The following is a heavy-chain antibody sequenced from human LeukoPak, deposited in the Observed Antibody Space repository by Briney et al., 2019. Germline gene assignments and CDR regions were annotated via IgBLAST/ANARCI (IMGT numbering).Heavy chain of an antibody. J-gene: IGHJ4*02. D-gene: IGHD5-12*01. CDR1: GFTFSSYS. CDR2: ISGSSSYI. V-gene: IGHV3-21*04. Sequence: GGSLRLSCAASGFTFSSYSMNWVRQAPGKGLEWVSSISGSSSYIYYADSVKGRFTISRDNAKNSLYLQTNSLRAEDTALYYCAKDKGSYLIVAGNPFDYWGQGTLVTVSS. CDR3: AKDKGSYLIVAGNPFDY.